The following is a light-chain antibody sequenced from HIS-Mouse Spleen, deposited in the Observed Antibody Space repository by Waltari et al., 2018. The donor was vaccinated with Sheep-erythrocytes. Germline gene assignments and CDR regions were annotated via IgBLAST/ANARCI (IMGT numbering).Light chain of an antibody. J-gene: IGLJ3*02. CDR1: SSDVGGYNY. V-gene: IGLV2-11*01. Sequence: QSALTQPRSVSGSPGQSVTISCTGTSSDVGGYNYVSWYQQHPGKAPKLMIYDVSKRPSGVPDRVSGSKSGNTASRTISGLQAEDEADYYCCSYAGSYTFWVFGGGTKLTVL. CDR2: DVS. CDR3: CSYAGSYTFWV.